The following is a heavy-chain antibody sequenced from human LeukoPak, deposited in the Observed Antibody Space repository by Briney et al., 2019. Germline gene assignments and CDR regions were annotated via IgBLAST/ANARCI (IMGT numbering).Heavy chain of an antibody. CDR3: ARDSSSWPPVNLFSDY. CDR2: IKQDGSEK. Sequence: GGSLRISCAASGFTFSSYWMSWVRQAPGKGLEWVANIKQDGSEKYYVDSVKGRFTISRDNAKNSLYLQMNSLRDEDTAVYYCARDSSSWPPVNLFSDYWGQGTLVTVSS. CDR1: GFTFSSYW. D-gene: IGHD6-13*01. V-gene: IGHV3-7*01. J-gene: IGHJ4*02.